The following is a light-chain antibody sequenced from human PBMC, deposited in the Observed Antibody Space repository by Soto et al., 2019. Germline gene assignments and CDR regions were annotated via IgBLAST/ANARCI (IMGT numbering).Light chain of an antibody. CDR1: QSISSW. Sequence: DIQMTQSPSTLSASVGDRVTITCRASQSISSWLAWYQQKPGKAPKLLIYDASSLESGVPSRFSGSGSGTEFTLTISSLQPDDFDTYYCQQYNSYPWTLGQGTKVDI. V-gene: IGKV1-5*01. CDR3: QQYNSYPWT. CDR2: DAS. J-gene: IGKJ1*01.